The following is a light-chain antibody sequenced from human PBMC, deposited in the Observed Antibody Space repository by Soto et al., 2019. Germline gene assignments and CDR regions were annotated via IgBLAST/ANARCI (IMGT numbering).Light chain of an antibody. V-gene: IGKV1-5*01. Sequence: DIQMTQSPSTLSASVGDRVTITCRASQIVSNVLAWFQQRPGEGPKLLIYDISSLGSGVPSRFSGSGSATGTEFTHTISSLQRGDLATYYCQEYYSNLWTFGQGTKVEIK. J-gene: IGKJ1*01. CDR2: DIS. CDR3: QEYYSNLWT. CDR1: QIVSNV.